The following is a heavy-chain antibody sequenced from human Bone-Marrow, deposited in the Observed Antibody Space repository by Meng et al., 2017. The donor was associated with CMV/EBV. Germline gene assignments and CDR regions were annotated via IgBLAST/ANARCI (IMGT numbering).Heavy chain of an antibody. D-gene: IGHD2-2*01. CDR3: ARDLLSTTWFDP. CDR1: GFTSSDYY. Sequence: GESLKISCAASGFTSSDYYMSWIRQAPGKGLEWVSYISSSGSTIYYADSVKGRFTISRDNAKNSLYLQMNSLRAEDTAVYYCARDLLSTTWFDPWGQGTLVTVSS. CDR2: ISSSGSTI. J-gene: IGHJ5*02. V-gene: IGHV3-11*01.